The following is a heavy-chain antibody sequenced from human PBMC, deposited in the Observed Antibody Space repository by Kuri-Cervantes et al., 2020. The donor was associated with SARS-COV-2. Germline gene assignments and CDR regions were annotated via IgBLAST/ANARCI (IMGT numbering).Heavy chain of an antibody. CDR3: AKDRYDFWSGYYEGGPFDY. CDR2: INSDGSST. V-gene: IGHV3-74*01. CDR1: GFTFSSYW. Sequence: GESLKISCAASGFTFSSYWMHWVRQAPGKGLAWVSRINSDGSSTSYADSAKGRFTISRDNAKNTLYLQMNSLRAEDTAVYYCAKDRYDFWSGYYEGGPFDYWGQGTLVTVSS. J-gene: IGHJ4*02. D-gene: IGHD3-3*01.